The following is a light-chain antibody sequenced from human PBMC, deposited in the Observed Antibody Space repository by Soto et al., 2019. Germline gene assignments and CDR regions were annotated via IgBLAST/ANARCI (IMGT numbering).Light chain of an antibody. J-gene: IGKJ4*01. CDR3: QQRHTWPTT. CDR2: EAS. Sequence: EIVLTQSPATLSLSPGERATLSCRASQDITRYLAWYQHRPGQGPRLLIYEASKRATGIPARFSGSGSGTDFTLTISSLEPEDFGVYYCQQRHTWPTTFGGGAKVEI. CDR1: QDITRY. V-gene: IGKV3-11*01.